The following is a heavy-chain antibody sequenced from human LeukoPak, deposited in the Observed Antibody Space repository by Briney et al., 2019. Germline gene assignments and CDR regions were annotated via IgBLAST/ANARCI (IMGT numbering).Heavy chain of an antibody. CDR1: GLTFDDYA. Sequence: GGSLRLSCAASGLTFDDYAMHWVRQAPGKGLEWVSLISWDGGSTYYADSVKGRFTISRDNSKNSLYLQMNSLRAEDTALYYCAKGFGTAIYYYYYYMDVWGKGTTVTVSS. V-gene: IGHV3-43D*03. J-gene: IGHJ6*03. CDR3: AKGFGTAIYYYYYYMDV. CDR2: ISWDGGST. D-gene: IGHD3-16*01.